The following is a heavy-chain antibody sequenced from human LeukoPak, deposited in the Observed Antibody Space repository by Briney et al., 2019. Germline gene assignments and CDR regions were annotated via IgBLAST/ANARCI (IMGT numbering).Heavy chain of an antibody. CDR1: GFTFSSYA. CDR3: ARCSGWAFKN. CDR2: FSFNGEST. V-gene: IGHV3-23*01. J-gene: IGHJ4*02. D-gene: IGHD6-19*01. Sequence: GGSLRLSCAASGFTFSSYAMTWVRQAPGKGLEWVSSFSFNGESTYYADSAKGRFTISRDNSKNSLYLQMDSLRAEDTAIYYCARCSGWAFKNWGQGNLVTVSS.